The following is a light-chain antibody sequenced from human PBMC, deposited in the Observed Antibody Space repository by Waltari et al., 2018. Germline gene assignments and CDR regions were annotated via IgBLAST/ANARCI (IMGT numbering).Light chain of an antibody. CDR3: QQYNKWPPYT. CDR1: QSVGSD. J-gene: IGKJ2*01. V-gene: IGKV3-15*01. Sequence: EIVMTQSPATLSVSPGERATLSCRASQSVGSDLAGYQQKPGQAPSLLIYGASTRVTGIPARFSGSGSGTEFTLTISSLQSEDFAVYYCQQYNKWPPYTFGQGTKLEIK. CDR2: GAS.